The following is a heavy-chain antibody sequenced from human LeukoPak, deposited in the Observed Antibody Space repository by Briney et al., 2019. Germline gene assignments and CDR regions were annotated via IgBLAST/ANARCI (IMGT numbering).Heavy chain of an antibody. V-gene: IGHV3-23*01. CDR3: AKDQPAKWWLAQQNFDY. D-gene: IGHD2-15*01. CDR2: ISGSGGST. CDR1: GFTFSSYA. J-gene: IGHJ4*02. Sequence: GGSLRLSCAASGFTFSSYAMSWVRQAPGKGLEWVSAISGSGGSTYYADSVKGRFTISRDNSKNTLYLQMNSLRAEDTAVYYCAKDQPAKWWLAQQNFDYWGQGTLVTVSS.